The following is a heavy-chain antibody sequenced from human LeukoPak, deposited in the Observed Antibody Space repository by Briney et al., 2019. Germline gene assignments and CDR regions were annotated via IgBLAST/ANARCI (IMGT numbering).Heavy chain of an antibody. CDR1: GGSVSSGSYY. V-gene: IGHV4-61*01. J-gene: IGHJ4*02. CDR2: IYYSGST. CDR3: ARGRTGLGYSYGYYPDY. Sequence: PSETLSLTCTVSGGSVSSGSYYWSWIRQPPGKGLEWIGYIYYSGSTNYNPSLKSRVTISVDTSKNQFSLKLSSVTAADTAVYYCARGRTGLGYSYGYYPDYWGQGTLVTVSS. D-gene: IGHD5-18*01.